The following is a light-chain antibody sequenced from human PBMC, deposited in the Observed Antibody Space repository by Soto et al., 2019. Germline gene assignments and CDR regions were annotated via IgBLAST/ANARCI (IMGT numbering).Light chain of an antibody. CDR3: QQYAKAPPYS. CDR2: WGS. V-gene: IGKV3-15*01. CDR1: QSVGPN. Sequence: TQSPATLSVSLGEEVSLSCRASQSVGPNLAWYQQRPGQAPRLLIHWGSTRANGVPARFRGSGRGTDFTRTLSNLQSEDLSVYYCQQYAKAPPYSFGQGPRLEIK. J-gene: IGKJ2*03.